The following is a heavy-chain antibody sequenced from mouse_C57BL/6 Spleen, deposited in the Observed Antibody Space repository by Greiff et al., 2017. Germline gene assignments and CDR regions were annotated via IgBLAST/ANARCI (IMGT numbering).Heavy chain of an antibody. CDR3: AKARNYGYYYAMDY. V-gene: IGHV2-4*01. D-gene: IGHD2-1*01. CDR1: GFSLTSYG. Sequence: VQGVESGPGLVQPSQSLSITCTVSGFSLTSYGVHWVRQPPGKGLEWLGVIWSGGSTDYNAAFISRLSISKDNSKSQVFFKMNSLQADDTAIYYCAKARNYGYYYAMDYWGQGTSVTVSS. J-gene: IGHJ4*01. CDR2: IWSGGST.